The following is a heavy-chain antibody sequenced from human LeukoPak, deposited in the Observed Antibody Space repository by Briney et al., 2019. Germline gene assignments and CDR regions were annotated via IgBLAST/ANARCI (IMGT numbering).Heavy chain of an antibody. CDR1: GGTFSSYA. CDR3: ARYYDFWSGYSKYYFDY. CDR2: ISAYNGNT. Sequence: ASVKVSCKASGGTFSSYAISWVRQAPGQGLEWMGWISAYNGNTNYAQKLQGRVTMTTDTSTSTAYMELRSLRSDDTAVYYCARYYDFWSGYSKYYFDYWGQGTLVTVSS. V-gene: IGHV1-18*01. D-gene: IGHD3-3*01. J-gene: IGHJ4*02.